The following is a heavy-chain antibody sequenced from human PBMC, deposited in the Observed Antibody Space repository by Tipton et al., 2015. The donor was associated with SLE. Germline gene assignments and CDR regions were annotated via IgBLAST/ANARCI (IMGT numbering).Heavy chain of an antibody. J-gene: IGHJ4*02. D-gene: IGHD6-6*01. Sequence: TLSLTCIVSGGSISSDTSYWSWLRQPAGKGLEWIGHIYTSGSTNYNPSLKTRVTISVDMSKNQFSLKLPSVTAADTAVYYCAAEYYSSSWIHPIDFWGQGMLVTVSS. CDR3: AAEYYSSSWIHPIDF. CDR1: GGSISSDTSY. V-gene: IGHV4-61*09. CDR2: IYTSGST.